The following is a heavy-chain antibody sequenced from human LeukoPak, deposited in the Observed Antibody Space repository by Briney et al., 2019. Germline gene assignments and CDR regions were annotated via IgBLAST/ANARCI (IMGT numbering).Heavy chain of an antibody. CDR3: AKGAAAGKVDWFDP. J-gene: IGHJ5*02. V-gene: IGHV3-23*01. CDR1: GLTFTNYD. Sequence: GGSLRLSCAASGLTFTNYDMMWVRQAPGKGLQWISTLTGYGGAYYADSGEGRFIISRDISKNTMCLQMYSLRAKDTAVYYCAKGAAAGKVDWFDPWGQGSLVTVSS. CDR2: LTGYGGA. D-gene: IGHD6-13*01.